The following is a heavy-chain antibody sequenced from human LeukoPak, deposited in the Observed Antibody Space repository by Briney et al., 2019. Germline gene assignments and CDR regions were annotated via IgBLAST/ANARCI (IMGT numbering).Heavy chain of an antibody. CDR2: ITGSGGST. D-gene: IGHD3-10*01. CDR1: GFTFSSYW. V-gene: IGHV3-23*01. Sequence: GGSLRLSCAASGFTFSSYWMSWVRQAPGNGLERVSGITGSGGSTSYADSVKGRFTISRDNSKNTLYLQMNSLRAEDTAVYYCARPSSIYGELDYWGPGTLFTVSS. J-gene: IGHJ4*02. CDR3: ARPSSIYGELDY.